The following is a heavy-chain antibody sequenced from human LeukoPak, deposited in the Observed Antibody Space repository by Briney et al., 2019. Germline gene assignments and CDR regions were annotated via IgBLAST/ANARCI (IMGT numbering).Heavy chain of an antibody. Sequence: GGSLRLSCAASGFTLSSYWMSWVRQAPGKGLEWVANIKRDGSEKYYVDSVKGRFTISRDNAKNSLYLQMNSLRAEDTAVYYWARDLSDYGDYSDYWGQGTLVTVSS. CDR3: ARDLSDYGDYSDY. D-gene: IGHD4-17*01. CDR1: GFTLSSYW. CDR2: IKRDGSEK. V-gene: IGHV3-7*01. J-gene: IGHJ4*02.